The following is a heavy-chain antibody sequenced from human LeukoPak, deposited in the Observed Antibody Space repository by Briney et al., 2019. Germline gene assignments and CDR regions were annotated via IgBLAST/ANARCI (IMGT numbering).Heavy chain of an antibody. CDR1: GFTFSTYA. CDR2: ISYDGSNK. D-gene: IGHD6-13*01. Sequence: PGGSLRLSCAASGFTFSTYAMHWVRQAPGKGLEWVAVISYDGSNKYYTDSVKGRFTISRDNSMHTLYLQMNSLRADDTAVYYCARDVGAAAVLNRFDPWGQGTLVTVSS. J-gene: IGHJ5*02. CDR3: ARDVGAAAVLNRFDP. V-gene: IGHV3-30-3*01.